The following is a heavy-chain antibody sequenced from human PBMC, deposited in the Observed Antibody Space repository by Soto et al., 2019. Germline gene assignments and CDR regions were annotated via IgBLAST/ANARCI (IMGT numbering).Heavy chain of an antibody. CDR2: INHSGST. J-gene: IGHJ4*02. D-gene: IGHD6-19*01. Sequence: PSETLSLTCAVYGGSFSGYYWSWIRQPPGKGLEWIGEINHSGSTNYNPSLKSRVTISVDTSKNQFSLKLSSVTAADTAVYYCATGSSGALFDYWGQGTLVTVSS. CDR3: ATGSSGALFDY. CDR1: GGSFSGYY. V-gene: IGHV4-34*01.